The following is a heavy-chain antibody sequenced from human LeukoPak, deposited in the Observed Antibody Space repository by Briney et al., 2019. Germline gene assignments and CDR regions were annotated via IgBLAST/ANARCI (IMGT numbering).Heavy chain of an antibody. Sequence: QAGGSLRLSCAASGFTVSSNYMSWVRQAPGKGLEWVSVIYSGGSTYYADSVKGRFTISRDNSKNTLYLQMNSLGAEDTAVYYCARSLYPDYWGQGTLVTVSS. CDR2: IYSGGST. J-gene: IGHJ4*02. D-gene: IGHD3-16*01. V-gene: IGHV3-53*01. CDR3: ARSLYPDY. CDR1: GFTVSSNY.